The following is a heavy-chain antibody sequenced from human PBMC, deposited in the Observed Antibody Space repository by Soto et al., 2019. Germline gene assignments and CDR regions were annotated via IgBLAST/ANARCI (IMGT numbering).Heavy chain of an antibody. J-gene: IGHJ6*02. D-gene: IGHD6-19*01. Sequence: GGSLRLSCAGSGFSVKSFPMTWVRQAPGKGLEWVSVITVANGNKHYADSVKGRFTISRDTSTNTLSLQMDSLRVDDTAVYYCAKDLVVQQWPAYYYYYYGMDVWGQGTTVTVSS. CDR1: GFSVKSFP. CDR2: ITVANGNK. V-gene: IGHV3-23*01. CDR3: AKDLVVQQWPAYYYYYYGMDV.